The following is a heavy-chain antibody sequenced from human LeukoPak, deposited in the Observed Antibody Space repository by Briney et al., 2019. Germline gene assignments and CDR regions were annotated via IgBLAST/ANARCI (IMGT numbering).Heavy chain of an antibody. Sequence: RGCLRLSCVAPGVSSSIYEMYWVRQAPGGGLGWFSYISSGGIIKYADSVKGQFTISRDDAKKSLYLRMNSLRAEDTAIYYCGAGLQFVSAFDIWGQGTLVTVSS. V-gene: IGHV3-48*03. J-gene: IGHJ3*02. D-gene: IGHD3-16*02. CDR2: ISSGGII. CDR1: GVSSSIYE. CDR3: GAGLQFVSAFDI.